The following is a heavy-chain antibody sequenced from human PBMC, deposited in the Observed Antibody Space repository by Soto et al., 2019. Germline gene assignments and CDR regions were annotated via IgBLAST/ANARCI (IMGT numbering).Heavy chain of an antibody. CDR3: ARGKFVRFGEPHPYYFDY. CDR2: IYYSGST. Sequence: PSDTLSLTCTVSGGSISSYYWSRIRQPPGKGLEWIGYIYYSGSTDYDPSLKSRVTISVDTSKNQFSLKLSSVTAADTAVYYCARGKFVRFGEPHPYYFDYWGQGTLVTVSS. D-gene: IGHD3-10*01. CDR1: GGSISSYY. J-gene: IGHJ4*02. V-gene: IGHV4-59*12.